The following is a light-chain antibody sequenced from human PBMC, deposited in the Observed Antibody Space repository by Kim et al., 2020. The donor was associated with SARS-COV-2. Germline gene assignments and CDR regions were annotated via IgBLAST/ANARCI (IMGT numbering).Light chain of an antibody. CDR3: LQDYIYPRT. J-gene: IGKJ1*01. CDR2: GAS. CDR1: QDIRND. Sequence: AIQMTQSPSSLSASVGDRVTITCRASQDIRNDLGWYQHKSGQAPKVLIYGASTLQSGVPSRFSGSGSGTDFTLTISSLQPEDFATYYCLQDYIYPRTFGQGTKVEI. V-gene: IGKV1-6*01.